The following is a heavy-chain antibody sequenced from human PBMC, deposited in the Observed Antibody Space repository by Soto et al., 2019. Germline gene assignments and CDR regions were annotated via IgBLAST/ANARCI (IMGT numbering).Heavy chain of an antibody. CDR3: ARCAHYYDSSGYYPRLDY. J-gene: IGHJ4*02. CDR1: GYTFTSYG. V-gene: IGHV1-18*01. D-gene: IGHD3-22*01. CDR2: ISAYNGNT. Sequence: ASVKVSCKASGYTFTSYGISWVRQAPGQGLEWMGWISAYNGNTNYAQKLQGRGTMTTDTSTSTAYLELTSLRSHDTAVYYCARCAHYYDSSGYYPRLDYWGQGTLVTVS.